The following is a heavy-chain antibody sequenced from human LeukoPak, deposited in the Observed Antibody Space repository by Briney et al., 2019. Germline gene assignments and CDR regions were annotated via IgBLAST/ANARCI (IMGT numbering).Heavy chain of an antibody. Sequence: ASVKVSCKASGYTFTSYYMHWVRQAPGQGLEWMGIINPSGGSTSYAQKFQGRVTTTRDMSTSTVYMELSSLRSEDTAVYYCARPASTGWYSPYFQHWGQGTLVTVSS. CDR3: ARPASTGWYSPYFQH. CDR1: GYTFTSYY. D-gene: IGHD6-19*01. V-gene: IGHV1-46*01. J-gene: IGHJ1*01. CDR2: INPSGGST.